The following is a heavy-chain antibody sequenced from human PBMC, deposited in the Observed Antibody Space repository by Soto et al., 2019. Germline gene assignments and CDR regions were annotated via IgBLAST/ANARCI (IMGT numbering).Heavy chain of an antibody. D-gene: IGHD5-12*01. CDR2: IYSGGST. CDR3: ARVVANFEHDAFDI. V-gene: IGHV3-53*02. CDR1: GFTVSSNY. J-gene: IGHJ3*02. Sequence: EVQLVETGGGLIQPGGSLRLSCAASGFTVSSNYMSWVRQAPGKGLEWGSVIYSGGSTYYADSVKGRFTISRDNSKNTLYHQMNSLRAEDTAVYYCARVVANFEHDAFDIWGQGTMVTVSS.